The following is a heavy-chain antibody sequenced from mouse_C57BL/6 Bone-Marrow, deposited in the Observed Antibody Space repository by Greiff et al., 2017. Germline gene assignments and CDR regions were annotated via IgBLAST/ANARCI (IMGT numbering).Heavy chain of an antibody. CDR1: GYTFTTYP. CDR2: FHPYNDDT. CDR3: ARCSTFFYYFDY. Sequence: QVQLQQSGAELVKPGASVKMSCKASGYTFTTYPIEWMKQNHGKSLEWIGNFHPYNDDTTYNEKFKGKATLTVEKSSNTVYLELSRLTSNDSAVYYCARCSTFFYYFDYWGQGTTLTVSS. J-gene: IGHJ2*01. V-gene: IGHV1-47*01. D-gene: IGHD5-1*01.